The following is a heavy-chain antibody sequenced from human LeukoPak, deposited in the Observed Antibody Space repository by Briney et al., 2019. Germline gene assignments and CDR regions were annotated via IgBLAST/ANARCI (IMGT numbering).Heavy chain of an antibody. CDR1: GGSFSGYY. Sequence: PSETLSLTCAVYGGSFSGYYWVWIRQPPGKELKWIGEINHSGSTNYNPSLKSRVTISVDTSKNQFSLKLSSVTAADTAVYYCARCLRENKYYFDYWGQGTLVTVSS. J-gene: IGHJ4*02. CDR2: INHSGST. V-gene: IGHV4-34*01. CDR3: ARCLRENKYYFDY. D-gene: IGHD2/OR15-2a*01.